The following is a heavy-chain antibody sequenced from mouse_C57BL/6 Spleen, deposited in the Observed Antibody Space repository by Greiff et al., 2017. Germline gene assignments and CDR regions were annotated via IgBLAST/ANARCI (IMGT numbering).Heavy chain of an antibody. D-gene: IGHD2-4*01. J-gene: IGHJ2*01. V-gene: IGHV1-69*01. CDR1: GYTFTSYW. Sequence: VQLQQPGAELVMPGASVKLSCKASGYTFTSYWMHWVKQRPGQGLEWIGEIDPSDSYTNYNQKFKGKSTLTVDKSSSTAYMQLSSLTSEDSAVYYCARRGDYDYDYDYWGQGTTLTVSS. CDR3: ARRGDYDYDYDY. CDR2: IDPSDSYT.